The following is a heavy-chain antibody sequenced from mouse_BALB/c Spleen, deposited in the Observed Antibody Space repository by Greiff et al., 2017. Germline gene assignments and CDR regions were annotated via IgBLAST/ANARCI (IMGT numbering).Heavy chain of an antibody. J-gene: IGHJ4*01. CDR3: ARASMITPIRHAMDY. V-gene: IGHV5-4*02. D-gene: IGHD2-4*01. CDR1: GFTFSDYY. Sequence: EVKLVESGGGLVKPGGSLKLSCAASGFTFSDYYMYWVRQTPEKRLEWVATISDGGSYTYYPDSVKGRFTISRDNAKNNLYLQMSSLKSEDTAMYYCARASMITPIRHAMDYWGQGTPVTVSS. CDR2: ISDGGSYT.